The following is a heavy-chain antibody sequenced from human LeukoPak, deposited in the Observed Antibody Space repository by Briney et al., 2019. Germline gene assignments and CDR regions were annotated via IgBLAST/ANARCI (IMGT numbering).Heavy chain of an antibody. CDR2: IIPIFGTA. Sequence: SVKVSCKASGGTLSSYAISWVRQAPGQGLEWMGGIIPIFGTANYAQKFQGRVTITADESTSTAYMELSSLRSEDTAVYYCAGYCSGDCGGYYYFDYWGQGTLVTVSS. D-gene: IGHD2-15*01. CDR1: GGTLSSYA. CDR3: AGYCSGDCGGYYYFDY. V-gene: IGHV1-69*13. J-gene: IGHJ4*02.